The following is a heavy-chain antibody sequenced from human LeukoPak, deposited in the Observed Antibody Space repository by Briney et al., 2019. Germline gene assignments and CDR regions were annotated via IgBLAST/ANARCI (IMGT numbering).Heavy chain of an antibody. J-gene: IGHJ6*03. CDR3: ARGPVTRHYYYYMDV. D-gene: IGHD4-17*01. CDR1: GGSVSSGSYY. CDR2: IYTSGST. V-gene: IGHV4-61*02. Sequence: RTSQTLSLTCTVSGGSVSSGSYYWSWIRQPAGKGLEWIGRIYTSGSTDYNPSLKSRVPISVDTSKNQFSLKLSSVTAADTAVYYCARGPVTRHYYYYMDVWGKGTTVTVSS.